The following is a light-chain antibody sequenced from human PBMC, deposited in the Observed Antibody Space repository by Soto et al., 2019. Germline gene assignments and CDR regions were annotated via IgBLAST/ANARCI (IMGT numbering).Light chain of an antibody. CDR2: KVS. CDR3: MQGTHWPIT. CDR1: QSLVHSDGIAY. V-gene: IGKV2-30*02. J-gene: IGKJ5*01. Sequence: DVVITQSPLSLPVTLGQPASISCRSNQSLVHSDGIAYFSWFQQRPGRSPRXXIYKVSNRDSGVPARFRGSGSGTDFALKISRVEAEDVGVYYCMQGTHWPITFGQGTRLEIK.